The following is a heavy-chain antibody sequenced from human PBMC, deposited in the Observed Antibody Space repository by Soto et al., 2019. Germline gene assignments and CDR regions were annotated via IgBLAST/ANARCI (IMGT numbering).Heavy chain of an antibody. CDR1: GGSISSYY. CDR2: IYYSGST. D-gene: IGHD3-10*01. J-gene: IGHJ3*02. V-gene: IGHV4-59*01. CDR3: ASVLWFGELFDDAFDI. Sequence: QVQLQESGPGLVKPSETLSLTCTVSGGSISSYYWSWIRQPPGKGLEWIGYIYYSGSTNYNPSLKRRVTISVDTSKNQFSLKLSSVTAADTAVYYCASVLWFGELFDDAFDIWGQGTMVTVSS.